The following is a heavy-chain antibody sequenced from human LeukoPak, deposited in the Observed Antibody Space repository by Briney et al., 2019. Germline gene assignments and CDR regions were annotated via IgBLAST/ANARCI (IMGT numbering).Heavy chain of an antibody. D-gene: IGHD5-24*01. CDR1: GFTFSSYW. Sequence: GSLRLSCTASGFTFSSYWMHWVRQAPGKGLVWVSRINSDGGSTSYADSVKGRFTISGDNAKNTLYLQMNSLRAEDTAVYYCARRIQGMAPYYFDYWGQGTLVTVSS. J-gene: IGHJ4*02. CDR2: INSDGGST. V-gene: IGHV3-74*01. CDR3: ARRIQGMAPYYFDY.